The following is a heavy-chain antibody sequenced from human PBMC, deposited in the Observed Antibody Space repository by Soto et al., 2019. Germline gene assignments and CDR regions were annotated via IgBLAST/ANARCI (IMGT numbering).Heavy chain of an antibody. CDR1: GGTFSSYA. D-gene: IGHD2-15*01. CDR3: ARGTVVTHFDY. Sequence: SVKVSCKASGGTFSSYAISWVRQAPGQGLEWMGGIIPIFGTANYAQKFQGRVTITRDTSASTAYMELSSLRSEDTAVYYCARGTVVTHFDYWGQGTLVTVSS. J-gene: IGHJ4*02. V-gene: IGHV1-69*05. CDR2: IIPIFGTA.